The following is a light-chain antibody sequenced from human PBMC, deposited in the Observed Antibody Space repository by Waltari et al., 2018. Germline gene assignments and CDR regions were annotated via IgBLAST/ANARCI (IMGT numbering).Light chain of an antibody. CDR3: MQTVQLPSFT. Sequence: DIVMTQTPPSLSVTPGQPASISCKSSQSLLHSDGKTNLYWYLQKPGQSPQLLIYEAFNRFSGVPDRFSGSGSGRDFTLKISRVEAEDVGVYYCMQTVQLPSFTFGQGTKLEIK. CDR1: QSLLHSDGKTN. J-gene: IGKJ2*01. CDR2: EAF. V-gene: IGKV2D-29*02.